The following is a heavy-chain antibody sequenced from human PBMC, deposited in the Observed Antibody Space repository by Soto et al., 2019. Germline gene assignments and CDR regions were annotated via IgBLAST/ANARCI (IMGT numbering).Heavy chain of an antibody. J-gene: IGHJ6*03. CDR2: ISSSSSYI. D-gene: IGHD5-12*01. V-gene: IGHV3-21*01. CDR1: GFACSSYS. CDR3: ARRWYSGYDRGYYYMDV. Sequence: GGSLRLSCAASGFACSSYSMNWVRQAPGKGLEWVSSISSSSSYIYYADSVKGRFTISRDNAKNSLYLQMNSLRAEDTAVYYCARRWYSGYDRGYYYMDVWGKGTTVTVSS.